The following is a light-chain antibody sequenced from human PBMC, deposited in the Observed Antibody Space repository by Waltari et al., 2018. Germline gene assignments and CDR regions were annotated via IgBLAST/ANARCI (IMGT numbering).Light chain of an antibody. CDR2: EVG. V-gene: IGLV2-14*01. CDR1: SIDVGGYNY. CDR3: SSYTSSITYV. Sequence: QSALTQPASVSGSPGQSITISCPGSSIDVGGYNYVPWYQQHPDRAPKLLIYEVGSRPSGVSDRFSGSKSGNTASLTISGLQAEDEADYYCSSYTSSITYVFGVGTKVTVL. J-gene: IGLJ1*01.